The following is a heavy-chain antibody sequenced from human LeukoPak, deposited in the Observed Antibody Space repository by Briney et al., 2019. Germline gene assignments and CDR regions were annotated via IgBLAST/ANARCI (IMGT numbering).Heavy chain of an antibody. Sequence: GGSLRLSCAASGFAFSSFWMSWVRQVPGKGLEWVANINQDGREKNYVDSVKGRLTIFRDNAKNSLYLQMNSLRVEDTAVFYCTRGSGWYPDYWGQGTLVTVSS. CDR3: TRGSGWYPDY. CDR2: INQDGREK. D-gene: IGHD6-19*01. J-gene: IGHJ4*02. CDR1: GFAFSSFW. V-gene: IGHV3-7*04.